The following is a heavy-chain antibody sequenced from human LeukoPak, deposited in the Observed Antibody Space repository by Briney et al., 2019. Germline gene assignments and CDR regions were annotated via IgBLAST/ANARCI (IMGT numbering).Heavy chain of an antibody. CDR1: GYTFTGYY. J-gene: IGHJ6*03. V-gene: IGHV1-2*02. CDR2: INPNSGGT. D-gene: IGHD3-9*01. CDR3: ARDHFYDILTGHYYYYSDV. Sequence: ASVKVSCKASGYTFTGYYMHWVRQAPGQGLEWMGWINPNSGGTNYAQKFQGRVTMTRDTSISTAYMELSRLRSDDTAVYYCARDHFYDILTGHYYYYSDVWGKGTTVTISS.